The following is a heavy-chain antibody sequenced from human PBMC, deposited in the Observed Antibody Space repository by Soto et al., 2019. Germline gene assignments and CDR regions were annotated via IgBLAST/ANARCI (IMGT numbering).Heavy chain of an antibody. CDR1: GGSVSYNSYY. Sequence: SATLSLTGSVSGGSVSYNSYYWGWIRQPPGKGLEWVGGIFYTGTTYYNPSLKDRLSISVDTSKNSFSLNLTSVTAADTAVYFCARLVVVAPVANVWGQGALVTVSS. D-gene: IGHD2-21*01. CDR2: IFYTGTT. J-gene: IGHJ4*02. V-gene: IGHV4-39*01. CDR3: ARLVVVAPVANV.